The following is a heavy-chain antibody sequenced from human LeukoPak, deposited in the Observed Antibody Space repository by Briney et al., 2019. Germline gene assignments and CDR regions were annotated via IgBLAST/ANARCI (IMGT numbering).Heavy chain of an antibody. J-gene: IGHJ6*03. D-gene: IGHD3-10*01. Sequence: KSSETLSLTCAVYGGSFSGYYWSWIRQPPGKGLEWIGEINHSGSTNYNPSLKSRVTISVDTSKNQFSLKLSSVTAADTAVYYCARLYYYGSGILYYYYYMDVWGKGTTVTISS. CDR1: GGSFSGYY. V-gene: IGHV4-34*01. CDR3: ARLYYYGSGILYYYYYMDV. CDR2: INHSGST.